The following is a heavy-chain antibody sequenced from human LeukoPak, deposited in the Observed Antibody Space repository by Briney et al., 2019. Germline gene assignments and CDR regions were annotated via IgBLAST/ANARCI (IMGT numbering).Heavy chain of an antibody. J-gene: IGHJ4*02. Sequence: ASVKVACKGSGYTCASSCITGVRQSPGKGLEWMGWSSAYNGNTNYAQKLQGRVTMTTDTSTSTAYMELRRLRSDDTAVYYCARSRLKYQLLADFDFWGQGTLVTVSS. D-gene: IGHD2-2*01. CDR1: GYTCASSC. CDR3: ARSRLKYQLLADFDF. V-gene: IGHV1-18*01. CDR2: SSAYNGNT.